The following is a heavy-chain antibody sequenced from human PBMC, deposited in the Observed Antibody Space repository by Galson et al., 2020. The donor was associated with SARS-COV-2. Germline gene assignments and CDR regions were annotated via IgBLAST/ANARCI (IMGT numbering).Heavy chain of an antibody. V-gene: IGHV3-23*01. J-gene: IGHJ6*03. CDR2: ISGSSDKT. D-gene: IGHD6-19*01. CDR1: EFTFSRYA. Sequence: GGSLRLSCAASEFTFSRYAMSWVRQAPGKGLEWVSGISGSSDKTYYADSVKGRFIISRDNSENTLFLQMNSLRAEDTAVYYCAKAGGSKIGWYWEDFFYYMDVWGQGTTVTVSS. CDR3: AKAGGSKIGWYWEDFFYYMDV.